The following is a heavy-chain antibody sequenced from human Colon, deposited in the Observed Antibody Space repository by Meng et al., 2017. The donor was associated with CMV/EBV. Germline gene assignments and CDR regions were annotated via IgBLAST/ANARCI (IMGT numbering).Heavy chain of an antibody. D-gene: IGHD1-1*01. CDR3: ARDRTGSGMDV. V-gene: IGHV3-53*01. Sequence: GGSLRLSCAVSGFSVSSKYMSWVHQAPGKGLEWLSIIYTGGSASYADSVKGRFTISRDDSSNTLFLQMNSLRAEDTAVYYCARDRTGSGMDVWGQGTTVTVSS. J-gene: IGHJ6*02. CDR1: GFSVSSKY. CDR2: IYTGGSA.